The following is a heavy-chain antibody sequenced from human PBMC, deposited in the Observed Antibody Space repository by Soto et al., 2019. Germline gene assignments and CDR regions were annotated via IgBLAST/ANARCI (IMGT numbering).Heavy chain of an antibody. J-gene: IGHJ5*02. Sequence: QVQLVQSGAEVKKPGSSVKVSCTASGGTFSSYSISWVRQAPGHGLEWMGRIIPILGITDYAQKFQGRITITADKSTSTAYTELSNLRSEDTAVYYCARGEFTLTLVLGAPNWFDPWGQGTLVTVSS. V-gene: IGHV1-69*02. CDR2: IIPILGIT. CDR3: ARGEFTLTLVLGAPNWFDP. D-gene: IGHD3-10*01. CDR1: GGTFSSYS.